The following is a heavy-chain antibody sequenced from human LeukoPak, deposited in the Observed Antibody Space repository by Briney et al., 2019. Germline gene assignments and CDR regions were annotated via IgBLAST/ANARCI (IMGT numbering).Heavy chain of an antibody. J-gene: IGHJ6*04. D-gene: IGHD3-9*01. V-gene: IGHV3-48*03. CDR1: GFTFSSYE. CDR3: ARVSKYYDILTTYGMDV. CDR2: ISSSGSTI. Sequence: GGSLRLSCAASGFTFSSYEMNWVRQAPGKGLEWVSYISSSGSTICYADSVKGRFTISRDNAKNSLYLQMSSLRAEDTAVYYCARVSKYYDILTTYGMDVWGKGTTVTVSS.